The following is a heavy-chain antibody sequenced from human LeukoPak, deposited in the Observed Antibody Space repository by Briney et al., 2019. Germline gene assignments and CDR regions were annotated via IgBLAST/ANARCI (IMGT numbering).Heavy chain of an antibody. D-gene: IGHD4-17*01. CDR2: SAYNGNT. V-gene: IGHV1-18*01. CDR3: ARAGYGDYGDYYYMDV. Sequence: GASVKVSCKASGYTLTSYGISWVRQAPGQGLEWISAYNGNTNYAQKLQGRVIMTTDTSTSTAYMELRSLRSDDTAVYYCARAGYGDYGDYYYMDVWGKGTTVTVSS. CDR1: GYTLTSYG. J-gene: IGHJ6*03.